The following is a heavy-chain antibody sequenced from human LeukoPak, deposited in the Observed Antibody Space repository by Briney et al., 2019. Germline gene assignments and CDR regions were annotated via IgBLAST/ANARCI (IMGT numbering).Heavy chain of an antibody. J-gene: IGHJ4*02. V-gene: IGHV4-59*08. D-gene: IGHD6-19*01. Sequence: PSETLSLTCTVSGGSISTYYWSWIRQPPGKGLEWIGYISYSGSTSYNPSLKSRVTISVDTSKNQFSLKLSSVTAADTAVYYCARQGGWLSPIGYWGQGTLVTVSS. CDR3: ARQGGWLSPIGY. CDR2: ISYSGST. CDR1: GGSISTYY.